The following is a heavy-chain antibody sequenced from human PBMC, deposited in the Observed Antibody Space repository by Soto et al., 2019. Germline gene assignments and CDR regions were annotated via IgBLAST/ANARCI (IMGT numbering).Heavy chain of an antibody. CDR3: AREVGYYYYMDV. D-gene: IGHD1-26*01. CDR1: GFTFSSYS. CDR2: ISSSSSYI. V-gene: IGHV3-21*01. J-gene: IGHJ6*03. Sequence: GGSLRLSCAASGFTFSSYSMNWVRQAPGKGLEWVSSISSSSSYIYYADSVKGRFTISRDNAKNSLYLQMNSLRAEDTAVYYCAREVGYYYYMDVWGKGTTVTVSS.